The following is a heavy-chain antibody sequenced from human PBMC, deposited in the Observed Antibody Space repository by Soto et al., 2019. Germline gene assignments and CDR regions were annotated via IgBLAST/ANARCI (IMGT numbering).Heavy chain of an antibody. CDR3: EAEMTFGKLSVV. CDR1: GDTDTNYV. J-gene: IGHJ6*02. V-gene: IGHV1-69*01. Sequence: QVQLVQSGAEVKKPGSSVKVSCKASGDTDTNYVISWVRQAPGQGLEWMGGIFPKFGTTYSAQKWQDSLTSTADESTSTVYMQLSSLRLDDTAVYYCEAEMTFGKLSVVWGQGTTVTVSS. CDR2: IFPKFGTT. D-gene: IGHD3-16*02.